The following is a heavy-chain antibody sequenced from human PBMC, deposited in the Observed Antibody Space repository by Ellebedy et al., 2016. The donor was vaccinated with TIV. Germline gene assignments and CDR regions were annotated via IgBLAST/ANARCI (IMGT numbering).Heavy chain of an antibody. J-gene: IGHJ4*02. V-gene: IGHV3-7*03. CDR2: IKQDGTEK. CDR3: ARDKDFWSGYFCDH. Sequence: GESLKISCAASGFTFSNNYMSWVRQAPGKGLEWVANIKQDGTEKYYVDSVKGRFTISRDNAKNSLYLQMNSLRAEDTAVYYCARDKDFWSGYFCDHWGQGTLVTVSS. CDR1: GFTFSNNY. D-gene: IGHD3-3*01.